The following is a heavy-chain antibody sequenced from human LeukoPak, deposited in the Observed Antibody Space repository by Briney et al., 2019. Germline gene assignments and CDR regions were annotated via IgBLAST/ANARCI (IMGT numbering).Heavy chain of an antibody. V-gene: IGHV1-2*02. CDR2: INPNSGGT. J-gene: IGHJ4*02. Sequence: ASVKVSCKASGYTFSSYGISWLRQAPGQGLEWMGWINPNSGGTNYAQRFQGRVTLTRDTSISTAYMELSRLRSDDTAVYYCARGLDYWGQGTLVTVSS. CDR3: ARGLDY. CDR1: GYTFSSYG.